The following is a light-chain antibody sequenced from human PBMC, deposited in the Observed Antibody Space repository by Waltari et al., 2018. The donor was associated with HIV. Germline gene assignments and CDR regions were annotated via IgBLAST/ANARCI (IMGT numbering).Light chain of an antibody. CDR1: QSLSSKF. J-gene: IGKJ2*01. Sequence: EIVLTQSPDTLSLSAGQRATLSCRASQSLSSKFLAWYQQRPGQAPRLLISGTSDRATGIPDRVSGSGSGTDFTLTISRLDPEDSAVYHCQQYDKSLTFGQGTKLEI. V-gene: IGKV3-20*01. CDR2: GTS. CDR3: QQYDKSLT.